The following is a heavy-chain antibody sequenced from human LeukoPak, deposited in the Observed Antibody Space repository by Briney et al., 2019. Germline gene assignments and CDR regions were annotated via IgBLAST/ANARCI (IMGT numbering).Heavy chain of an antibody. CDR2: ISGDGGST. D-gene: IGHD3-3*01. CDR1: GFTFDDHA. J-gene: IGHJ6*03. Sequence: PGGSLRLSCAASGFTFDDHAMHWVRQAPGKGLEWVSLISGDGGSTYYADSVKGRFTISRDNSKNSLYLQMNSLRTEDTALYYCARRNYDFWSGYSGYYYYMDVWGKGTTVTVSS. CDR3: ARRNYDFWSGYSGYYYYMDV. V-gene: IGHV3-43*02.